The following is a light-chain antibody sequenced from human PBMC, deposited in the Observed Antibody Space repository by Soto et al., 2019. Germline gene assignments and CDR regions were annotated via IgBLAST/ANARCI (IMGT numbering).Light chain of an antibody. CDR2: AAS. Sequence: DIQMTQSPSSLSASVGDRVTITCRASQSISSYLNWYQQKPGKAPKLLIYAASSLQSGVPSRFSVSGSGTDFTLTISSRQPEDFATYYCQQSYSTPPWTFGQGTKVEIK. CDR3: QQSYSTPPWT. J-gene: IGKJ1*01. CDR1: QSISSY. V-gene: IGKV1-39*01.